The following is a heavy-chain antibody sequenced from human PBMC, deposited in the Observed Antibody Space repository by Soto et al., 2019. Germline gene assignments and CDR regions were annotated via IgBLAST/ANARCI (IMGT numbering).Heavy chain of an antibody. CDR3: ACTNGVCRFDP. CDR1: GGTFSSYT. D-gene: IGHD2-8*01. J-gene: IGHJ5*02. CDR2: IIPILGIA. V-gene: IGHV1-69*02. Sequence: QVQLVQSGAEVKKPGSSVKVSCKASGGTFSSYTISWVRQAPGQGLEWMGRIIPILGIANYAQKFQGRVTITADKSTSTAYMELSSPRSEDTAVYYCACTNGVCRFDPWGQGTLVTVSS.